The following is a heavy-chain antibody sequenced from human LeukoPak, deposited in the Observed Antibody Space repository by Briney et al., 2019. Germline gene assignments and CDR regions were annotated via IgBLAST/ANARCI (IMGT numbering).Heavy chain of an antibody. CDR2: INPSGGST. CDR1: GYTFTSYY. CDR3: ARDEGIAARRTGDAFDI. Sequence: ASVKVSCKASGYTFTSYYMHWVRQAPGQGLEWMGIINPSGGSTSYAQKFQGRVTMTRDTSTSTVYMELSSLRSEDTAVYYCARDEGIAARRTGDAFDIWGQGTMVTVSS. V-gene: IGHV1-46*01. J-gene: IGHJ3*02. D-gene: IGHD6-6*01.